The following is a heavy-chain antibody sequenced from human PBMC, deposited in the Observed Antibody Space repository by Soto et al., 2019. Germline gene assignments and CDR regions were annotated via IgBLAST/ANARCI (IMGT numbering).Heavy chain of an antibody. D-gene: IGHD1-1*01. CDR3: ASSQLEIRTTTYYFDY. CDR1: GGTFSSYA. Sequence: SVKVSCKASGGTFSSYAISWVRQAPGQGLEWMGGIIPIFGTANYAQKFQGRVTITADKSTSTAYMELSSLRSEDTAVYYCASSQLEIRTTTYYFDYWGQGTLVTVSS. V-gene: IGHV1-69*06. CDR2: IIPIFGTA. J-gene: IGHJ4*02.